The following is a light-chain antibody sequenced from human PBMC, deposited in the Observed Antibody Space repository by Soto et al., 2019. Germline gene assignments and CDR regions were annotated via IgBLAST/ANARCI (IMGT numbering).Light chain of an antibody. CDR1: QSISSW. V-gene: IGKV1-5*03. CDR3: QQYNSPPT. J-gene: IGKJ1*01. Sequence: DIQMTQSPSTLSASVGDRVTITCRASQSISSWLAWYQQKPGKAPKLLIYKASSLESGVPSRFSGSGSGTEFTLTISSLQPDDFATYYCQQYNSPPTFDQGTKVEIK. CDR2: KAS.